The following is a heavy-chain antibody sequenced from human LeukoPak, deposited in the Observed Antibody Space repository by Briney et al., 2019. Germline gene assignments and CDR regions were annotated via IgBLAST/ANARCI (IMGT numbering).Heavy chain of an antibody. V-gene: IGHV1-18*01. J-gene: IGHJ4*01. CDR3: ATRAGYNCLIH. CDR2: LSTDSGNT. D-gene: IGHD5-24*01. CDR1: GYTLTSFG. Sequence: ASVKVSCKASGYTLTSFGIIWVPQAPGQGLEWMGWLSTDSGNTYYAQKFQGRVTMTTDTSTSTAYMELRSLRSDDTAVYFCATRAGYNCLIHWGQGTLVTVSS.